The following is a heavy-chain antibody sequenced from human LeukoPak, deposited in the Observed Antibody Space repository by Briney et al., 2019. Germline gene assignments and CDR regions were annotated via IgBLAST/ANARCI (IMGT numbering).Heavy chain of an antibody. Sequence: PGGSLRLSCSASGFTFSSYAMHWVRQAPGKGLEYVSAISSNGGSTYYADSVKGRFTISRDNSKNTLYLQMSSLRAEDTAVYYCARVGDMEAFDIWGQGTRVTVSS. CDR3: ARVGDMEAFDI. V-gene: IGHV3-64D*06. D-gene: IGHD3-16*01. CDR1: GFTFSSYA. CDR2: ISSNGGST. J-gene: IGHJ3*02.